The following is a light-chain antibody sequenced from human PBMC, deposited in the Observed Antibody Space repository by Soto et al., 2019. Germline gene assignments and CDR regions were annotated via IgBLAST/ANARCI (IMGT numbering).Light chain of an antibody. Sequence: EIVLTQSPATLSLSPGERATLSCMASQSVSSYLAWYQQKPGQAPRLLIYDASNRATVIPARFSGSGSGTDFTLTISSLEPEDFAVYYCQQRSNWPPTFGGGTKVEIK. CDR3: QQRSNWPPT. CDR2: DAS. CDR1: QSVSSY. V-gene: IGKV3-11*01. J-gene: IGKJ4*01.